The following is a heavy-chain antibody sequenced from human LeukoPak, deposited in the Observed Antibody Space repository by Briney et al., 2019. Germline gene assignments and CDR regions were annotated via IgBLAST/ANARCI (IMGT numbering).Heavy chain of an antibody. Sequence: ASVTVSCKASGYTFTSYDINWVRQAPGQGLEWMGWMNPNRGNTVYAQKFQGRVTMTRNTSISTAYMELSRLRSDDTAVYYCARDSLYYYDSSGYYWDYWGQGTLVTVSS. CDR1: GYTFTSYD. V-gene: IGHV1-8*01. D-gene: IGHD3-22*01. J-gene: IGHJ4*02. CDR2: MNPNRGNT. CDR3: ARDSLYYYDSSGYYWDY.